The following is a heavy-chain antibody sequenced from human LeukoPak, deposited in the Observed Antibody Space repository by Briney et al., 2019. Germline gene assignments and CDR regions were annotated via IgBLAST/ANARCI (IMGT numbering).Heavy chain of an antibody. Sequence: SETLSLTCAVSRYSISSGYYWGWIRQPPGKGLEWIGSIYHSGSTYYNPSLKSRVTISVDTSKNQFSLKLSSVTAADTAVYYCARHRAPYSGSYVDYWGQGTLVTVSS. CDR3: ARHRAPYSGSYVDY. CDR2: IYHSGST. CDR1: RYSISSGYY. J-gene: IGHJ4*02. D-gene: IGHD1-26*01. V-gene: IGHV4-38-2*01.